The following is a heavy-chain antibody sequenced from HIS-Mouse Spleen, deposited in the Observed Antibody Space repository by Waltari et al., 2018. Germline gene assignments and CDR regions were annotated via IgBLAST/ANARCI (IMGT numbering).Heavy chain of an antibody. J-gene: IGHJ2*01. CDR1: GGSISSRRYN. D-gene: IGHD6-13*01. CDR3: AREIPYSSSWYDWYFDL. CDR2: IYYSGST. V-gene: IGHV4-39*07. Sequence: QLQLQVSGPGLVKPSEPLSLPCHVSGGSISSRRYNWARIRQPPGKGLEWIGSIYYSGSTYYNPSLKSRVTISVDTSKNQFSLKLSSVTAADTAVYYCAREIPYSSSWYDWYFDLWGRGTLVTVSS.